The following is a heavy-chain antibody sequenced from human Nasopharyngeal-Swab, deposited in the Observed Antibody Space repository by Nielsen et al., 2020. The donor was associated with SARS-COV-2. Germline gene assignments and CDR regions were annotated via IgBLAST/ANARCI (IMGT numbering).Heavy chain of an antibody. CDR1: GFTSSSYW. CDR2: INSDGSST. CDR3: ARGGSSAYTWFDP. D-gene: IGHD6-6*01. V-gene: IGHV3-74*01. Sequence: GESLKTSCAASGFTSSSYWMHWVRHAPGKGLVWVSRINSDGSSTTYADSVKGRFTISRDNTKNTLYLQMNSLRAEDTAVYYCARGGSSAYTWFDPWGQGTLVTVSS. J-gene: IGHJ5*02.